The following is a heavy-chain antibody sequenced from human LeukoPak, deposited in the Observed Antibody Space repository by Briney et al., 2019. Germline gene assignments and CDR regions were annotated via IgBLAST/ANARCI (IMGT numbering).Heavy chain of an antibody. J-gene: IGHJ6*03. CDR2: IYYSGYT. CDR3: ARTTMVRGTYYMDV. V-gene: IGHV4-59*01. D-gene: IGHD3-10*01. CDR1: GGSISSYY. Sequence: SETLSLTCTVSGGSISSYYWSWIRQPPGKGLEWIGYIYYSGYTNYKSSLKSRVTISVDTSKNQFSLKLSSVTAADTAVYYCARTTMVRGTYYMDVWGKGTTVTVSS.